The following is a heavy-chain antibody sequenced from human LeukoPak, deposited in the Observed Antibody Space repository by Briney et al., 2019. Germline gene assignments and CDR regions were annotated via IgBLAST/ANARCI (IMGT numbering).Heavy chain of an antibody. V-gene: IGHV4-38-2*02. CDR3: ARDECSSTSCWGENWFDP. J-gene: IGHJ5*02. CDR1: GYSISSGYY. CDR2: IYHSGST. Sequence: SETLSLTCTVSGYSISSGYYWGWIRQPPGKGLEWIGSIYHSGSTYYNPSLKSRVTISVDTSKNQFSLKLSSVTAADTAVYYCARDECSSTSCWGENWFDPWGQGTLVTVSS. D-gene: IGHD2-2*01.